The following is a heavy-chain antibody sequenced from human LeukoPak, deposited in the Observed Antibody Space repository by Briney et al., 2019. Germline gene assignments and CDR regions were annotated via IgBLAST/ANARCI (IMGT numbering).Heavy chain of an antibody. CDR2: MNPNSGNT. V-gene: IGHV1-8*03. CDR3: ATDGLLAGYSGYAN. D-gene: IGHD5-12*01. Sequence: ASAKVSCKASGYTFTSYDINWVRQATGQGLEWMGWMNPNSGNTGYAQKFQGRVTITRNTSISTAYMELSSLRSEDTAVYYCATDGLLAGYSGYANWGQGTLVTVSS. J-gene: IGHJ4*02. CDR1: GYTFTSYD.